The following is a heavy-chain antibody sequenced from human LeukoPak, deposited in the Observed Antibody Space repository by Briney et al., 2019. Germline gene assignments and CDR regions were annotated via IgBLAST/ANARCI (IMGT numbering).Heavy chain of an antibody. CDR2: MYYDGST. V-gene: IGHV4-31*03. Sequence: SETLSLTCTVSGGSISSGAYCWSWIRQRPGKGLEWIGYMYYDGSTYSNPSLKSRLTIPVDTSKNQFSLKLSSLTAADTAVYYCARGPYYDFWSGYPYMDVWGKGTTVTVSS. CDR1: GGSISSGAYC. J-gene: IGHJ6*03. D-gene: IGHD3-3*01. CDR3: ARGPYYDFWSGYPYMDV.